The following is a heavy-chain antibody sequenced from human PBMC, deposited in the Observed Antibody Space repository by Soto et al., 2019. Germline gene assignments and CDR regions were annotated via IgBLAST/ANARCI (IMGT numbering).Heavy chain of an antibody. CDR1: GFTVRSYA. J-gene: IGHJ4*02. CDR2: ITYNGDNT. V-gene: IGHV3-23*01. D-gene: IGHD5-18*01. CDR3: ARYIRGPTVFYFDF. Sequence: PXESLRLSFAASGFTVRSYAMTGVRQAPGKGLEWVSVITYNGDNTFYADSVKGRFTISRDNSKDTVYLQMNSLRAEDTAVYYCARYIRGPTVFYFDFWGPRVLVTVSS.